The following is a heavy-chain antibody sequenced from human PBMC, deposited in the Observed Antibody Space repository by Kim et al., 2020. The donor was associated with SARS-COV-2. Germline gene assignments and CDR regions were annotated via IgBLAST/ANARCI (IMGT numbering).Heavy chain of an antibody. D-gene: IGHD5-12*01. CDR2: IYTSGST. V-gene: IGHV4-61*02. Sequence: SETLSLTCTVSGGSISSGSYYWSWIRQPAGKGLEWIGRIYTSGSTNYNPSLKSRVTISVDTSKNQFSLKLSSVTAADTAVYYCARFHPISGYDYFDAFDIWGQGTMVTVSS. CDR1: GGSISSGSYY. CDR3: ARFHPISGYDYFDAFDI. J-gene: IGHJ3*02.